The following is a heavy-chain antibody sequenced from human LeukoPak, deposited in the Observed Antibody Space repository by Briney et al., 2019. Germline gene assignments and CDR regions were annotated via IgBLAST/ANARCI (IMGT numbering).Heavy chain of an antibody. Sequence: GGSLRLSCAASGFTFSSYGMHWVRQAPGKGLEWVGFIRSKAYGGTADYAASVKGRFTISRDDSKAIAYLQMNSLKTEDTAVYHCTRDRGAYNLYDYWGQGTLVTVSS. CDR1: GFTFSSYG. CDR3: TRDRGAYNLYDY. CDR2: IRSKAYGGTA. V-gene: IGHV3-49*04. J-gene: IGHJ4*02. D-gene: IGHD1-1*01.